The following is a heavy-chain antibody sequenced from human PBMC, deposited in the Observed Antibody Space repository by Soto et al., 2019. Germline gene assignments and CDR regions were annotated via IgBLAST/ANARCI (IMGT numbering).Heavy chain of an antibody. V-gene: IGHV1-69*01. D-gene: IGHD6-19*01. CDR1: GGTFSSYA. Sequence: QVQLVQSGAEVKKPGSSVKVSCKASGGTFSSYAISWVRQAPGQGLEWMGGIIPIFGTANYAQKFQGRVTITSDESTSTAYREMSSLISEDTAVYYCARDGGVACTYYYYGMDVWGQGTTVTVSS. J-gene: IGHJ6*02. CDR3: ARDGGVACTYYYYGMDV. CDR2: IIPIFGTA.